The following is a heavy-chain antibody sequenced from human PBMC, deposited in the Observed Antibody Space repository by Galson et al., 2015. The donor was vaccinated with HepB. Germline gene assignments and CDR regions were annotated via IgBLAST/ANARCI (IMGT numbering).Heavy chain of an antibody. CDR3: AREYYDILTGYHYYGMDV. V-gene: IGHV1-3*01. J-gene: IGHJ6*02. CDR1: GYTFTSYA. D-gene: IGHD3-9*01. CDR2: INAGNGNT. Sequence: SVKVSCKASGYTFTSYAMHWVRQAPGQRLEWMGWINAGNGNTKYSQKFQGRVTITRDTSASTAYMELSSLRSEDTAVYYCAREYYDILTGYHYYGMDVWGQGTTVTVSS.